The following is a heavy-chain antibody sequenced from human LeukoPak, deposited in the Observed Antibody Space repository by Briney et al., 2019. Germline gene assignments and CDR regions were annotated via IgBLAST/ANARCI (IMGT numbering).Heavy chain of an antibody. CDR3: ARAIYYYDSSGYFD. J-gene: IGHJ4*02. CDR2: IYYSGST. V-gene: IGHV4-59*01. Sequence: SETLSLTCTVSGGSTSSYYWSWIRQPPGKGLEWIGYIYYSGSTNYNPSLKSRVTKSVDTSKNQFSLKLSSVTAADTAVYYCARAIYYYDSSGYFDWGQGTLVTVSS. D-gene: IGHD3-22*01. CDR1: GGSTSSYY.